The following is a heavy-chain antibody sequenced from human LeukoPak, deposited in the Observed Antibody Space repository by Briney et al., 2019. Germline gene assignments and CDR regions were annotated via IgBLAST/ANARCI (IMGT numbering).Heavy chain of an antibody. CDR2: FDPEDGET. Sequence: ASVKVSCKVSGYTLTELSMHWVRQAPGKGLEWMGWFDPEDGETIYAQKFQGRVTMTEDTSTDTAYMELSSLRSDDTAVYYCAVKYSSGWYDTDYWGQGTLVTVSS. J-gene: IGHJ4*02. CDR3: AVKYSSGWYDTDY. D-gene: IGHD6-19*01. CDR1: GYTLTELS. V-gene: IGHV1-24*01.